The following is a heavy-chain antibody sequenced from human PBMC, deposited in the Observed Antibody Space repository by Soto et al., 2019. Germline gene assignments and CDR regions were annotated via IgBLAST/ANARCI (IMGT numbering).Heavy chain of an antibody. D-gene: IGHD3-22*01. Sequence: PGGSLRLSCAASGFTFSSYAMHWVRQAPGKGLEWVAVISYDGSNKYYEDSVKGRFTISRDNSKNTLYLQMNSLRAEDTAVYYCARWWRGYYDSSGYFDYWGQGTLVTVSS. CDR3: ARWWRGYYDSSGYFDY. CDR2: ISYDGSNK. V-gene: IGHV3-30-3*01. J-gene: IGHJ4*02. CDR1: GFTFSSYA.